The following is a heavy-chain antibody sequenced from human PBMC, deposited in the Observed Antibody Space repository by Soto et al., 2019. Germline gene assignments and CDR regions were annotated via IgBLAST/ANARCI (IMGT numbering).Heavy chain of an antibody. J-gene: IGHJ4*02. CDR2: IYYSGST. V-gene: IGHV4-61*01. CDR1: GGSVSSGSYY. D-gene: IGHD4-17*01. Sequence: PSETLSLTCTVSGGSVSSGSYYWSWIRQPPGKGLEWIGYIYYSGSTNYNPSLKSRVTISVDTSKNQFSLKLSSVTAADTAVYYCARDRNGDYVFDYWGQGTLVTVSS. CDR3: ARDRNGDYVFDY.